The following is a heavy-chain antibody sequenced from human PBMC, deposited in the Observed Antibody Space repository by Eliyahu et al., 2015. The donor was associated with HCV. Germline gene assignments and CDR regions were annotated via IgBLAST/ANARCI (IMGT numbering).Heavy chain of an antibody. V-gene: IGHV3-23*01. CDR1: GFTFSSYA. CDR2: IXGXGGST. CDR3: AKITSRSGKSVLQGGWFDP. Sequence: EVQLLESGGGLVQPGGSLRLSCAASGFTFSSYAXSWVRQAPGKGLGWVSAIXGXGGSTYYADSVKGRFTISRDNSKNTLYLQMNSLRAEDTAVYYCAKITSRSGKSVLQGGWFDPWGQGTLVTVSS. D-gene: IGHD3-10*01. J-gene: IGHJ5*02.